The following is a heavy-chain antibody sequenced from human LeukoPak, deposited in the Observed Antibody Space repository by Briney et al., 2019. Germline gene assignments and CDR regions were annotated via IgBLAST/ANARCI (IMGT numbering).Heavy chain of an antibody. CDR3: ARPFIETPSLGALDY. D-gene: IGHD4-23*01. Sequence: ASVKVSFKASGYTFTGYYMHWVRQAPGQGLEWMGWINPDSGGTNYAQNFQGRVTMTRDTSISTAYMELSRLRSDDTAVYYCARPFIETPSLGALDYWGQGTLVTVSS. J-gene: IGHJ4*02. CDR2: INPDSGGT. V-gene: IGHV1-2*02. CDR1: GYTFTGYY.